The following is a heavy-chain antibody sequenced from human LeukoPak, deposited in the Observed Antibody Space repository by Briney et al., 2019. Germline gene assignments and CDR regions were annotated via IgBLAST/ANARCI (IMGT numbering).Heavy chain of an antibody. V-gene: IGHV3-23*01. CDR3: AKIGSGSYYSSSRPLPDY. CDR1: GFTFSSYA. CDR2: ISGSGGST. D-gene: IGHD3-10*01. J-gene: IGHJ4*02. Sequence: GGSLRLSCAASGFTFSSYAMSWVRQAPGKGLEWVSAISGSGGSTYYADSVKGRFTISRDNSKNTLYLQMNSLRAEDTAVYYCAKIGSGSYYSSSRPLPDYWGQGTLVTVSS.